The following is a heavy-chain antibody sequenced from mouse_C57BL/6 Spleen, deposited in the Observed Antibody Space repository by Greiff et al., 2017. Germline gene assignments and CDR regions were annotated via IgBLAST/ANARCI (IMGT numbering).Heavy chain of an antibody. J-gene: IGHJ1*03. CDR1: GYAFSIYW. CDR3: ARFTDYYWYFDV. V-gene: IGHV1-80*01. D-gene: IGHD2-4*01. Sequence: QVQLQQSGAELVKPGASVKISCKASGYAFSIYWMNWVKQRPGKGLEWIGQIYPGDGDTNYNGKFKGKATLTADKSSSTAYMQLSSLTSEDSAVYFCARFTDYYWYFDVWGTGTTVTVSS. CDR2: IYPGDGDT.